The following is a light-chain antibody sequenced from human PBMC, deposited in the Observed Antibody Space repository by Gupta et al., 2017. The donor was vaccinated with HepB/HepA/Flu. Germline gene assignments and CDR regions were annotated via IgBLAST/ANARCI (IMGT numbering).Light chain of an antibody. Sequence: QSALLQPASVSGSPGHSLTISCTGTSSDVGSYNLVSWYQQHPGKAPKFMIYDVSERPSGVSNRFSGSTSGNTASLTISGLKEEDEADYYCCSSTSSSTSVFGTGTKVTVL. V-gene: IGLV2-23*02. CDR2: DVS. CDR3: CSSTSSSTSV. J-gene: IGLJ1*01. CDR1: SSDVGSYNL.